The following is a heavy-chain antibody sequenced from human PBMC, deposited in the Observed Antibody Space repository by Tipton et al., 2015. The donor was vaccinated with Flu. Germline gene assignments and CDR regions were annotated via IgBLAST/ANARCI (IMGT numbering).Heavy chain of an antibody. CDR1: GYSISSGYY. D-gene: IGHD6-19*01. CDR3: AREKDSRGSEYFQQ. V-gene: IGHV4-38-2*02. J-gene: IGHJ1*01. Sequence: PGLVKPSETLSLTCTVSGYSISSGYYWGWIRQPPGKGLEWIGSIDHSGTTYYNPSLKSRVTISVDTSKNQFSLRLSFVTAADTAVYYCAREKDSRGSEYFQQWGQGTLVTVSS. CDR2: IDHSGTT.